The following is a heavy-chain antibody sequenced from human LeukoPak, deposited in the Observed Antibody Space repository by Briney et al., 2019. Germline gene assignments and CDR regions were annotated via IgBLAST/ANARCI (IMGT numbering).Heavy chain of an antibody. J-gene: IGHJ3*02. CDR2: IKSKTDGGTT. CDR1: GFTFSNAW. Sequence: GGSLRLSCAASGFTFSNAWMSWVRQAPGKGLEWVGRIKSKTDGGTTDHAAPVKGRFTISRDDSKNTLYLQMNSLKTEDTAVYYCTTDWYYDSSGYGRDAFDIWGQGTMVTVSS. V-gene: IGHV3-15*01. CDR3: TTDWYYDSSGYGRDAFDI. D-gene: IGHD3-22*01.